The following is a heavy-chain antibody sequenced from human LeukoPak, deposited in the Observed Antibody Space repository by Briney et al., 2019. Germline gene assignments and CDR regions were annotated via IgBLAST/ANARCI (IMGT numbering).Heavy chain of an antibody. V-gene: IGHV4-59*08. J-gene: IGHJ3*02. Sequence: ASETLSLTCTISGGSISDYYWGWIRQPPGKGLEWIGYSHNSGDTNYNPSLKSRVTISVDTSKNQFSLKLSSVTAADTAVYFCARGPYSYDSSGAFDIWGQGTMVTVSS. CDR3: ARGPYSYDSSGAFDI. D-gene: IGHD3-22*01. CDR2: SHNSGDT. CDR1: GGSISDYY.